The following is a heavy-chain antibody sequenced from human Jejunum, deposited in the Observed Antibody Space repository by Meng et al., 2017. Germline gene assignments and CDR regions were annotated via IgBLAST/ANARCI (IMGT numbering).Heavy chain of an antibody. Sequence: VESGGGLAQPGGSLRLSCAASGFTFRTNYMSWVRWAPGRGLEWVSAIGRGTDTYYADSVKGRFTISRDKLMNTLYLEMNSLRAEDTAVYYCAKHLSGSYTFDYWGQGILVTVSS. J-gene: IGHJ4*02. CDR1: GFTFRTNY. D-gene: IGHD1-26*01. V-gene: IGHV3-23*04. CDR2: IGRGTDT. CDR3: AKHLSGSYTFDY.